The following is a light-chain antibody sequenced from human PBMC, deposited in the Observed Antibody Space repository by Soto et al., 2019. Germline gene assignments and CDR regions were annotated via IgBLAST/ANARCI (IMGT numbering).Light chain of an antibody. CDR1: QSLLHSNGYNY. Sequence: DIVMTQSPLSLPVTPGGPASISCRSSQSLLHSNGYNYLDWYLQKPGQSPQLLIYLGSYRASGVPDRFSGSGSGTDFTLKISRVEAEDVGVYYCMQALQTRTFGQGTKVDI. J-gene: IGKJ1*01. CDR3: MQALQTRT. V-gene: IGKV2-28*01. CDR2: LGS.